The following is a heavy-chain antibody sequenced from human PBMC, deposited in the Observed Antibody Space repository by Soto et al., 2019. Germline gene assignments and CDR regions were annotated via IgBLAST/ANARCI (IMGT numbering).Heavy chain of an antibody. V-gene: IGHV1-46*01. D-gene: IGHD5-12*01. CDR1: GYTFTSYY. J-gene: IGHJ6*02. CDR2: INPSGGST. CDR3: AREGGARSGYSGYERVYCYYYGMDV. Sequence: ASVKVSCKASGYTFTSYYMHWVRQAPGQGLEWMGIINPSGGSTSYAQKFQGRVTMTRDTSTSTVYMELSSLRSEDTAVYYCAREGGARSGYSGYERVYCYYYGMDVWGQGTTVTVSS.